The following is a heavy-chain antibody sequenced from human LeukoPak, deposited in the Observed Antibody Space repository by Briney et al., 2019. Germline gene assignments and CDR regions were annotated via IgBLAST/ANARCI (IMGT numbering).Heavy chain of an antibody. CDR1: GGTFSSYA. CDR3: ARDMKSSVGSSGYYYWDY. D-gene: IGHD3-22*01. V-gene: IGHV1-69*01. J-gene: IGHJ4*02. Sequence: GSSVKVSCKASGGTFSSYAISWVRQAPGQGLEWMGGIIPIFGTANYAQKFQGRVTITADESTSTAYMELSSLRSEDTAVYYCARDMKSSVGSSGYYYWDYWGQGTLVTVSS. CDR2: IIPIFGTA.